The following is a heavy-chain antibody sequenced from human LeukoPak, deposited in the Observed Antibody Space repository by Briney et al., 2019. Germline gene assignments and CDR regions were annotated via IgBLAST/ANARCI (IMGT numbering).Heavy chain of an antibody. CDR1: GFTFSSYA. J-gene: IGHJ4*02. CDR2: IWYDGSNK. V-gene: IGHV3-33*08. D-gene: IGHD6-13*01. Sequence: GGSLRLSCAASGFTFSSYAMSWVRQAPGKGLEWVAVIWYDGSNKYYADSVKGRFTVSRDDSKNTLYLQMNSLRAEDTAVYYCATAGTGESSSWISIFDYWGQGTLVTVSS. CDR3: ATAGTGESSSWISIFDY.